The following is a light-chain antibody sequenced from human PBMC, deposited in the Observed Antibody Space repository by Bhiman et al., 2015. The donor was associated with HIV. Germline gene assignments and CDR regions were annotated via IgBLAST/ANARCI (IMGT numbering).Light chain of an antibody. CDR2: GQN. CDR1: SLRSYY. CDR3: NSRDSSGNQRYV. J-gene: IGLJ1*01. Sequence: SSELTQDPAVSVALGQTVRITCQGDSLRSYYASWYQQKPGQAPVVVIYGQNNRPSGIPDRFSGSSSGNTASLTITGAQAEDEADYYCNSRDSSGNQRYVFGTGTKVTVL. V-gene: IGLV3-19*01.